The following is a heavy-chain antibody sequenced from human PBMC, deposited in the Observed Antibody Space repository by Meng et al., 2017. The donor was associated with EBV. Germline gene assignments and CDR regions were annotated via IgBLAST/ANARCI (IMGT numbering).Heavy chain of an antibody. J-gene: IGHJ4*02. CDR2: NRSKANSYAT. CDR3: TRLDGSYIYY. D-gene: IGHD1-26*01. Sequence: EGQLVGPGGGLLPRGRSLNLACAACAFTFSGSAMHCVRQASGKGLEWVGSNRSKANSYATAYAASVKGRFTISRDDSKNTAYLQMNSLKTEDTAVYYCTRLDGSYIYYWGQGTLVTVSS. V-gene: IGHV3-73*02. CDR1: AFTFSGSA.